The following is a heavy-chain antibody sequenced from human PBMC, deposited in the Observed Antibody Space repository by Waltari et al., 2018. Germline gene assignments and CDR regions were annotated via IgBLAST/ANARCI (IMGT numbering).Heavy chain of an antibody. V-gene: IGHV4-34*01. CDR2: ISQSGSP. Sequence: QVQLQQWGAGLLKPSESLSLTCAVYGGSFSGYYWSWIRQPPGKGLEWIGEISQSGSPNYNPSLKSRFTISVDASKNQFSLKLKSVTAADTAVYYCAAINFYESGSIGGWFDPWGQGTLVTVSS. D-gene: IGHD3-10*01. CDR3: AAINFYESGSIGGWFDP. CDR1: GGSFSGYY. J-gene: IGHJ5*02.